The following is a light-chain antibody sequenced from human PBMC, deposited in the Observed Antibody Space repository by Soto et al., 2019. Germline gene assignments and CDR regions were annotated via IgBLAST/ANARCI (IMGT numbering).Light chain of an antibody. CDR3: QHYNSYSEA. CDR2: KAS. Sequence: IQMTQYTSSLSASVEDRFIITCRASQSISNHLNWYQQKPGKAPKLLIYKASTLKSGVPSRFSGSGSGTEFTLTISSLQPDDFATYYCQHYNSYSEAFGQGTKVDIK. J-gene: IGKJ1*01. V-gene: IGKV1-5*03. CDR1: QSISNH.